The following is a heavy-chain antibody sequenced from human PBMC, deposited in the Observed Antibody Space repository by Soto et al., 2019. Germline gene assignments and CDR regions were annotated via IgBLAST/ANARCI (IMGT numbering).Heavy chain of an antibody. V-gene: IGHV3-30-3*01. CDR3: ARGGSGWYKDGMDV. CDR1: GFTFSSYA. CDR2: ISYDGSNK. J-gene: IGHJ6*02. Sequence: QVQLVESGGSVVQPGRSLRLSCAASGFTFSSYAMHWVRQAPGKGLEWVAVISYDGSNKYYADSVKGRFTISRDNSKNTLYLQMNSLRAEDTAVYYCARGGSGWYKDGMDVWGQGTTVTVSS. D-gene: IGHD6-19*01.